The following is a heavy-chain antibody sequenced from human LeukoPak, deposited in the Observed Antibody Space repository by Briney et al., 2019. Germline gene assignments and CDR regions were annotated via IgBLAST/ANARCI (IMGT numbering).Heavy chain of an antibody. Sequence: NPSETLSLTCTVSGYSISSGYYWGWIRQPPGKGLEWIGSIYHSGSTYYNPSLKSRVTISLDTSRNQFSLNLNSVTAADTAVYYCAKSNGYGLVDIWGQGTMVTVSS. D-gene: IGHD3-10*01. CDR1: GYSISSGYY. CDR3: AKSNGYGLVDI. V-gene: IGHV4-38-2*02. J-gene: IGHJ3*02. CDR2: IYHSGST.